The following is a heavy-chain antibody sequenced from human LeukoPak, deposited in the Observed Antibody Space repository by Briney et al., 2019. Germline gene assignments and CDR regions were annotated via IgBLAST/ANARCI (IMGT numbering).Heavy chain of an antibody. V-gene: IGHV3-7*01. CDR1: GFPFSNYW. J-gene: IGHJ4*02. Sequence: GGSLRLSCAASGFPFSNYWMTWVRQAPGKGLEWVATIEQDGSETYYLGSVKGRFIISRDNAKNSLHLQMNSLRAEDTAVYYCARDPIAAAGSTLDYWGQGTLVTVSS. CDR2: IEQDGSET. CDR3: ARDPIAAAGSTLDY. D-gene: IGHD6-13*01.